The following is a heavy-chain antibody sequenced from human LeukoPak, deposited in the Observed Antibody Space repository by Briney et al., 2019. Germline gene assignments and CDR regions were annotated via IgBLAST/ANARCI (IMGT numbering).Heavy chain of an antibody. J-gene: IGHJ4*02. D-gene: IGHD3-16*01. Sequence: GGSLRLSCAASGFTLDDYAMHWVRQAPGKGLEWVSGISWNSGSIGYADSVKGRFTISRDNAKNSLYLQMNSLRAEDTALYYCAKALVGEQYYFDYWGQGTLVTVSS. V-gene: IGHV3-9*01. CDR2: ISWNSGSI. CDR1: GFTLDDYA. CDR3: AKALVGEQYYFDY.